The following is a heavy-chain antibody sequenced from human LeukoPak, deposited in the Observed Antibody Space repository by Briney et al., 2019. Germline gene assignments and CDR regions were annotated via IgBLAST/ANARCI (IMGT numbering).Heavy chain of an antibody. CDR1: GYSFPSYW. V-gene: IGHV5-51*01. CDR2: IYPGDSDT. J-gene: IGHJ4*02. D-gene: IGHD4-17*01. CDR3: ARVSGRGVTTGGFDY. Sequence: GESLKISCKGSGYSFPSYWIGWVRQMPGKGLEWMGIIYPGDSDTRYSPSFQGQVTISADKSISTAYLQWSSLKASDTAMYYCARVSGRGVTTGGFDYWGQGTLVTVSS.